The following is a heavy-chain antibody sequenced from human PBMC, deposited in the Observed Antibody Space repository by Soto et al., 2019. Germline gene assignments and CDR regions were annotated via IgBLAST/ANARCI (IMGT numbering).Heavy chain of an antibody. Sequence: GGSLRLSCTASGFNFNIYAMGWVRQAPGKGLEWVSAISGGGGSTYYADSVKGRFTISRDNSKNTLYLQMNSLRAEDTAVYYCAKDYAIFGVVIPPNYWGQGTLVTVSS. CDR3: AKDYAIFGVVIPPNY. CDR1: GFNFNIYA. V-gene: IGHV3-23*01. J-gene: IGHJ4*02. D-gene: IGHD3-3*01. CDR2: ISGGGGST.